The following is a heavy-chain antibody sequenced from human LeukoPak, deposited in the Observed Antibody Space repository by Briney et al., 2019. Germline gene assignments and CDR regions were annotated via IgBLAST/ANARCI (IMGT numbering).Heavy chain of an antibody. CDR1: GFTFSSYA. D-gene: IGHD3-3*01. V-gene: IGHV3-23*01. Sequence: GGSLRLSCAASGFTFSSYAMSWVRQAPGKGLEWVSAISGSGGSTYYADSVKGRFIISRDNSKNTLYLQMNSLRAEDTAVYYCAKDRTYYDFWSGYLDAFDIWGQGTMVTVSS. CDR2: ISGSGGST. J-gene: IGHJ3*02. CDR3: AKDRTYYDFWSGYLDAFDI.